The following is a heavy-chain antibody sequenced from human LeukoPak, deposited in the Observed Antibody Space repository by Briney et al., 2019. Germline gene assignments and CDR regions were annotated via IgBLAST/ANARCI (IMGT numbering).Heavy chain of an antibody. CDR1: SYPFSIYH. CDR2: IACEGYNR. Sequence: GGSLGLFCGASSYPFSIYHMDGVPEAPGEGLERVAVIACEGYNRYCADCVKGRFTICRDNSKNTLYLQMNSLRAEDTAVYYCARVSMDIVVVVAATWSTGADYWGQGTLVTVSS. D-gene: IGHD2-15*01. CDR3: ARVSMDIVVVVAATWSTGADY. J-gene: IGHJ4*02. V-gene: IGHV3-30-3*01.